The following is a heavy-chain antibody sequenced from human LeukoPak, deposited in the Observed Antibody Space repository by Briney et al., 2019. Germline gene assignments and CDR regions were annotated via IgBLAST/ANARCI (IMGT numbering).Heavy chain of an antibody. CDR2: ISYDGSNK. V-gene: IGHV3-30*18. D-gene: IGHD7-27*01. Sequence: GGSLRLSCAASGFTFSSDGMHWVRQAPGKXLEWVAVISYDGSNKYYADSVKGRFTLSRDNSKNTLYLQTNSLRAEDTAVYYCAKNWGDFDYWGQGTLVTVSS. CDR1: GFTFSSDG. J-gene: IGHJ4*02. CDR3: AKNWGDFDY.